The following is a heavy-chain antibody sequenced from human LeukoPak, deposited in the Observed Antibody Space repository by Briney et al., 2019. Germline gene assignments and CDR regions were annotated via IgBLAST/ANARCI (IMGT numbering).Heavy chain of an antibody. D-gene: IGHD2-8*01. J-gene: IGHJ5*01. Sequence: SETLSLTCAVYGGSFSGYYWSWIRQPPGKGLEWSGEINHSGSTNYNPSLKSRVTISVDTSKNQFSLKLSSVTAADTAVYYCARGVRDTLYNWFDSWGQGTLVTVSS. CDR3: ARGVRDTLYNWFDS. V-gene: IGHV4-34*01. CDR2: INHSGST. CDR1: GGSFSGYY.